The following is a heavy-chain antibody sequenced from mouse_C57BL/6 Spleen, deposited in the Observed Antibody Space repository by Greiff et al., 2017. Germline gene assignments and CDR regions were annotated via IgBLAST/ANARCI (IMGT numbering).Heavy chain of an antibody. J-gene: IGHJ1*03. Sequence: QVQLKESGAELVKPGASVKISCKASGYAFSSYWMNWVKQRPGKGLEWIGQIYPGDGDTNYNGKFKGKATLTADKSSSTAYMQLSSLTSEDSAVYFCARSGGYYGSSHWYFDVWGTGTTVTVSS. CDR2: IYPGDGDT. CDR1: GYAFSSYW. D-gene: IGHD1-1*01. V-gene: IGHV1-80*01. CDR3: ARSGGYYGSSHWYFDV.